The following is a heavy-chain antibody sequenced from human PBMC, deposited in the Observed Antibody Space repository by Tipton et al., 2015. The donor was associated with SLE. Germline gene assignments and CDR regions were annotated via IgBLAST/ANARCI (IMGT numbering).Heavy chain of an antibody. CDR2: VHYSGSM. Sequence: TLSLTCTVSGASVSRSSDYWGWIRQHPGKGLERVGTVHYSGSMYSNPSLRGRVTISLDRSKNQFSLKLTSVTAADTAVYYCAREVNIVMDSDAFDVWGQGTLVTVSS. CDR1: GASVSRSSDY. V-gene: IGHV4-39*07. D-gene: IGHD2/OR15-2a*01. CDR3: AREVNIVMDSDAFDV. J-gene: IGHJ3*01.